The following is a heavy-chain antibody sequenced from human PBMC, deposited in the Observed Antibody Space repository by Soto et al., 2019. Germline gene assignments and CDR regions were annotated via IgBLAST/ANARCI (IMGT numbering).Heavy chain of an antibody. CDR1: GDSINHYY. Sequence: QVKLQESGPALAKPSETLSLTCTVSGDSINHYYWTWVRQAPGKGLEWIAYVPYTGSTHYHPSLKRRVTITVDTYKNQFSPRLTSAPAADTALYYCVRRRCLSWGCYGGNWFDPWGQGILVTVSS. CDR2: VPYTGST. J-gene: IGHJ5*02. CDR3: VRRRCLSWGCYGGNWFDP. D-gene: IGHD6-19*01. V-gene: IGHV4-59*08.